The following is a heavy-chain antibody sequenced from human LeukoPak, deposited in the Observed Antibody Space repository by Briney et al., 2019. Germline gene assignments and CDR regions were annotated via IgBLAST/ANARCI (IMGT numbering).Heavy chain of an antibody. J-gene: IGHJ3*02. D-gene: IGHD3-22*01. V-gene: IGHV1-69*06. CDR3: ARRVPYYYDSSGFLSAFDI. CDR1: GGTFSSYA. CDR2: IIPIFGTA. Sequence: ASVKVSCKASGGTFSSYAISWVRQAPGQGLEWMGGIIPIFGTANYAQKFQGRVTITADKSTSTAYMELSSLRSEDTAVYYCARRVPYYYDSSGFLSAFDIWGQGTMVTVSS.